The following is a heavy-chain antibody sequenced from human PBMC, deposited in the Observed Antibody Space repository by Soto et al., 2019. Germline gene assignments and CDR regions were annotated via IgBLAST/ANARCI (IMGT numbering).Heavy chain of an antibody. D-gene: IGHD3-3*01. J-gene: IGHJ5*02. Sequence: GGSLRLSCAASGFTVSSNYMSWVRQAPGKGLEWVSVIYSGGSTYYADSVKGRFTISRDNSKNTLYLQMNSLRAEDTAVYYCARESTIFGVVIPNWFDPWGQGTLVTVSS. V-gene: IGHV3-66*01. CDR1: GFTVSSNY. CDR3: ARESTIFGVVIPNWFDP. CDR2: IYSGGST.